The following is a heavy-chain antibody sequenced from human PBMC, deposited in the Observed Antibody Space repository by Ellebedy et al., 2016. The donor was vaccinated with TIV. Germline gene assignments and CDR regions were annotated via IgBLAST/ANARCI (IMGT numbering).Heavy chain of an antibody. D-gene: IGHD2-15*01. CDR3: EVVDFC. J-gene: IGHJ4*02. V-gene: IGHV3-74*01. CDR2: ISSDGTTT. CDR1: GFGFSTYW. Sequence: GESLKISCEASGFGFSTYWMLWVRQAPGEGLEFVSVISSDGTTTAYADSVRGRFTISRDTYKNPVNLQMNSLRVEDTAIYYCEVVDFCWGQGTLVTVSS.